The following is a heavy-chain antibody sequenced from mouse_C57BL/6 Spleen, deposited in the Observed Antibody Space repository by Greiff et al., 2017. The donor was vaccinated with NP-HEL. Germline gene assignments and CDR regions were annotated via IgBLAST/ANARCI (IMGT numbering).Heavy chain of an antibody. CDR1: GYTFTSYW. CDR3: ARRRTPLCHFDY. Sequence: QVQLQQPGAELVMPGASVKLSCKASGYTFTSYWMHWVKQRPGQGLEWIGEIDPSDSYTNYNQKFTGKATLTVDKSSSTAYMQLISLTSEGAEVYYCARRRTPLCHFDYWGQGTTLTVSS. J-gene: IGHJ2*01. V-gene: IGHV1-69*01. D-gene: IGHD6-1*01. CDR2: IDPSDSYT.